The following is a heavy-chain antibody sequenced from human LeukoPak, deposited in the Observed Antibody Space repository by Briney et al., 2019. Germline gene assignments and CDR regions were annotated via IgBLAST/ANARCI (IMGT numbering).Heavy chain of an antibody. Sequence: PSETLSLTCIVSGGSISSSSYYWGWIRQPPGKGLEWIGSIYYSGSTYYNPSLKSRVTISVDTSKNQFSLKLRSVTAADTTVYYCARHASSGGSPQYCYYGMDVWGQGTTVTVSS. V-gene: IGHV4-39*01. CDR2: IYYSGST. D-gene: IGHD2-15*01. CDR1: GGSISSSSYY. J-gene: IGHJ6*02. CDR3: ARHASSGGSPQYCYYGMDV.